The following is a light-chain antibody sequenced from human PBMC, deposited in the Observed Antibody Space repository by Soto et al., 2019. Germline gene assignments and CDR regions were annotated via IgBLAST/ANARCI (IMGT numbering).Light chain of an antibody. CDR1: QSIGNY. V-gene: IGKV1-27*01. CDR2: GAS. J-gene: IGKJ3*01. Sequence: DIQMTQSPSSLSASVGDRVTITCRASQSIGNYLAWYQQKPGKVPELLIYGASTLTSGVPSRFSGSGSGTDVSLTISSRQPEDDATYYCQKYNSAPFTFGRGTKVDIK. CDR3: QKYNSAPFT.